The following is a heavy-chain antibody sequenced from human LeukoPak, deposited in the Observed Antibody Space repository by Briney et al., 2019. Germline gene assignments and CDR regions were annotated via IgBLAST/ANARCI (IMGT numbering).Heavy chain of an antibody. J-gene: IGHJ3*02. CDR3: AKLGVVITNAFDI. D-gene: IGHD3-22*01. Sequence: GGSLRLSCAASGFTLDDYAMHWVRQAPGKGLEWVSGISWNSGSIGYADSVKGRFTISRDNAKNSLYLQMNSLRAEDTALYYCAKLGVVITNAFDIWGQGTMVTVSS. CDR1: GFTLDDYA. V-gene: IGHV3-9*01. CDR2: ISWNSGSI.